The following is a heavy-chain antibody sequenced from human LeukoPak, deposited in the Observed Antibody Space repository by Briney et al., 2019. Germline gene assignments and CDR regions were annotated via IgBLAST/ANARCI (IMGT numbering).Heavy chain of an antibody. CDR3: ARGLLTGSPRAVDW. CDR2: IIQDGSEK. V-gene: IGHV3-7*04. Sequence: GGSLTLSCAASGFSFSDYWMTWVPQAPGKGLEWVANIIQDGSEKYFVECVKGRFTISRDNAKNSLYLQMNSLRAEDTAVYYCARGLLTGSPRAVDWWGRGTLVSVSS. CDR1: GFSFSDYW. J-gene: IGHJ4*02. D-gene: IGHD3-9*01.